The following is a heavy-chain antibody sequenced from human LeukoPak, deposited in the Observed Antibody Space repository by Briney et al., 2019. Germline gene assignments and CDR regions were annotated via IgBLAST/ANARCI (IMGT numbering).Heavy chain of an antibody. V-gene: IGHV4-39*07. Sequence: SETLSLTCTVSGGSISSSSYYWGWIRQPPGKGLEWIGSIYYSGSTYYNPSLKSRVTISVDTSKNQFSLKLSSVTAADTAVYYCATYYYGSGSVKRWGQGTLVTVSS. J-gene: IGHJ4*02. CDR3: ATYYYGSGSVKR. CDR2: IYYSGST. D-gene: IGHD3-10*01. CDR1: GGSISSSSYY.